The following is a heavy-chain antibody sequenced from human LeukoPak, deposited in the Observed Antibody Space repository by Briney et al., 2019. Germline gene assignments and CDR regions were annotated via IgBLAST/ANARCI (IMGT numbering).Heavy chain of an antibody. CDR2: VSSSGSTI. Sequence: GGSLRLSCAASGFTYSDYYMRWIRQAPGKGREWGSYVSSSGSTIYYADSVKGRFTISRDHAKNSLYLQVNSLRAEDTAVYYCGGGPNADYHSSGYYFDYWGQGTLVTVPS. J-gene: IGHJ4*02. CDR3: GGGPNADYHSSGYYFDY. V-gene: IGHV3-11*01. D-gene: IGHD3-22*01. CDR1: GFTYSDYY.